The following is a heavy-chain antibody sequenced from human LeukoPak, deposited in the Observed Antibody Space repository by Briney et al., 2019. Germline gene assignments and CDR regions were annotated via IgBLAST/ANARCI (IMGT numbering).Heavy chain of an antibody. J-gene: IGHJ6*02. CDR1: GFTFSSYA. D-gene: IGHD5-18*01. V-gene: IGHV3-30-3*01. CDR3: ASLRDTAMVSYYYYGMDV. Sequence: GGSLRLSCAASGFTFSSYAMHWVRQAPGKGLEWVAVILYDGSNKYYADSVKGRFTISRDNSKNTLYLQMNSLRAEDTAVYYCASLRDTAMVSYYYYGMDVWGQGTTVTVSS. CDR2: ILYDGSNK.